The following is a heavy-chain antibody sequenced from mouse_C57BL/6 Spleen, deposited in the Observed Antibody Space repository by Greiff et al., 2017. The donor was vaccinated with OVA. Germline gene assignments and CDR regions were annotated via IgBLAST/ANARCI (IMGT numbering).Heavy chain of an antibody. V-gene: IGHV1-53*01. CDR1: GYTFTSYW. Sequence: QVQLKQPGTELVKPGASVKLSCKASGYTFTSYWMHWVKQRPGQGLEWIGNINPSNGGTNYNEKFKSKATLTVDKSSSTAYMQLSSLTSEDAAVYYCARAISVRGFDYWGQGTTLTVSS. CDR2: INPSNGGT. J-gene: IGHJ2*01. CDR3: ARAISVRGFDY.